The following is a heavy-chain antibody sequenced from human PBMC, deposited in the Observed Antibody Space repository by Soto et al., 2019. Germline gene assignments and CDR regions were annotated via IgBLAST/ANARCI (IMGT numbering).Heavy chain of an antibody. CDR3: ARYKNYRGYYYYGMDV. V-gene: IGHV4-34*01. Sequence: SETLSLTCAVYGGSFSGYYWSWIRQPPGKGLEWIGEINHSGSTNYNPSLKSRVTISVDTSKNQFSLKLSSVTAADTAVYYCARYKNYRGYYYYGMDVWGQGTTVTVSS. J-gene: IGHJ6*02. CDR1: GGSFSGYY. CDR2: INHSGST. D-gene: IGHD1-1*01.